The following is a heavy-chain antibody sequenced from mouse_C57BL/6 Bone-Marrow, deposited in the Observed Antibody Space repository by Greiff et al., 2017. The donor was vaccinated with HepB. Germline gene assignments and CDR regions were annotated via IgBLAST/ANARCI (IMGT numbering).Heavy chain of an antibody. J-gene: IGHJ3*01. V-gene: IGHV5-6*01. CDR2: ISSGGSYT. CDR1: GFTFSSYG. CDR3: ARNWPWFAY. Sequence: EVQGVESGGDLVKPGGSLKLSCAASGFTFSSYGMSWVRQTPDKRLEWVATISSGGSYTYYPDSVKGRFTISRDNAKNTLYLQMSSLKSEDTAMYYCARNWPWFAYWGQGTLVTVSA. D-gene: IGHD4-1*01.